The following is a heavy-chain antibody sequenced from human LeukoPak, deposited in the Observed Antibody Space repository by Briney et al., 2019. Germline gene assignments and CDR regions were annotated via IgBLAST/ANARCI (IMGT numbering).Heavy chain of an antibody. D-gene: IGHD3-3*01. CDR1: GFTFSSYA. Sequence: GGSLRLSCAASGFTFSSYAMSWVRQAPGKGLEWVSAISGSGGSTYYADSVKARFTISRDNSKNTLYLQMNSLRAEGTAVYYCAKCLYSDFWSGYPPVDYWGQGPLVTVSS. V-gene: IGHV3-23*01. CDR3: AKCLYSDFWSGYPPVDY. CDR2: ISGSGGST. J-gene: IGHJ4*02.